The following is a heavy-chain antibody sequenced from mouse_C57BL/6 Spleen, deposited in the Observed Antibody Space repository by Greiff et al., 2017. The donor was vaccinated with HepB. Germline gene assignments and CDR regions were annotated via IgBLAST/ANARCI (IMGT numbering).Heavy chain of an antibody. J-gene: IGHJ2*01. D-gene: IGHD3-2*02. CDR1: GFTFSNYW. CDR2: IRLKSDNYAT. CDR3: TGTYSGNFDY. Sequence: EVMLVESGGGLVQPGGSMKLSCVASGFTFSNYWMNWVRQSPEKGLEWVAQIRLKSDNYATHYAESVKGRFTISRDDSKSSVYLQMNNLRAEDTGIYYCTGTYSGNFDYWGQGTTLTVSS. V-gene: IGHV6-3*01.